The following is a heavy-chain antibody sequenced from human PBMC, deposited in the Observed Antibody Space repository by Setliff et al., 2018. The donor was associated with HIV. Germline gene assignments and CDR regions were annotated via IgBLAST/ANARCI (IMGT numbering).Heavy chain of an antibody. Sequence: ASVKVSCKASDYTLTSYGFTWVRQAPGQGPEWMGWISGYRDTNYAQKFQGRVTMTVDTSTSTAYMELRSLRSDDTAVYYCARNWHSTSPYYFDYWGQGTPVTVSS. CDR3: ARNWHSTSPYYFDY. D-gene: IGHD6-13*01. CDR1: DYTLTSYG. J-gene: IGHJ4*02. V-gene: IGHV1-18*01. CDR2: ISGYRDT.